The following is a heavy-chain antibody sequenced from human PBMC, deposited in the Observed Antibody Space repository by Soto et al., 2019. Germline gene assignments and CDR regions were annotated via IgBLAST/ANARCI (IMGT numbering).Heavy chain of an antibody. CDR3: AKDLRTGYSINWFDP. D-gene: IGHD3-9*01. V-gene: IGHV3-23*01. CDR1: GFTFSSYA. CDR2: ISGSGGST. J-gene: IGHJ5*02. Sequence: EVQLLESGGGLVQPGGSLRLSCAASGFTFSSYAMSWVRQAPGKGLEWVSAISGSGGSTYYADYVKVRFTISRDNSKNTLDLQMNSLRAEDTAVYYCAKDLRTGYSINWFDPWGQGTLVTVSS.